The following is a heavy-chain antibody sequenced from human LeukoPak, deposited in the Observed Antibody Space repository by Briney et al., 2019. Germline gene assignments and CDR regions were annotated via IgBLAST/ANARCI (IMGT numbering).Heavy chain of an antibody. CDR1: GFTFSSYW. D-gene: IGHD6-13*01. CDR2: IKSDGSRT. J-gene: IGHJ4*02. V-gene: IGHV3-74*01. CDR3: SAGPNFDY. Sequence: PGGSLRLFCAAPGFTFSSYWMHWVRQAPGKGLVWVSRIKSDGSRTDYADSVKGRFTISRDNAKNTLYLQMNSLRAEDTAVYYCSAGPNFDYWGQGMLVTVSS.